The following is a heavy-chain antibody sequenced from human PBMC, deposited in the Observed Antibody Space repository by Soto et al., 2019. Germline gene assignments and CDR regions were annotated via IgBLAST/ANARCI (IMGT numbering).Heavy chain of an antibody. CDR3: AHIVVAGLGYYFDY. CDR2: IYWDDDK. CDR1: GFSLSSTRMA. D-gene: IGHD6-19*01. J-gene: IGHJ4*02. V-gene: IGHV2-5*02. Sequence: QITLKESGPTLVKPTQTLTLTCTFSGFSLSSTRMAVGWIRQPPGKALEWLALIYWDDDKRYSPFLKSRLTITKDTSKNQVVHTMSNMDPVDTARYYCAHIVVAGLGYYFDYWGQGTLVTVSS.